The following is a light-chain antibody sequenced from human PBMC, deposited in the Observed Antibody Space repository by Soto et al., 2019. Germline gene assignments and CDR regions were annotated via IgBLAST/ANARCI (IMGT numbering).Light chain of an antibody. CDR2: GAT. CDR3: QQANTVPFT. J-gene: IGKJ3*01. CDR1: QDIHTW. Sequence: DIQMTQSPSSVSASVGDRVTITCRTSQDIHTWLAWFQQKPGKAPKLLIHGATFLHTGVPSRFSGSGSGTDFTLTINSLQPEDFATYYCQQANTVPFTFGPGTKVDVK. V-gene: IGKV1D-12*01.